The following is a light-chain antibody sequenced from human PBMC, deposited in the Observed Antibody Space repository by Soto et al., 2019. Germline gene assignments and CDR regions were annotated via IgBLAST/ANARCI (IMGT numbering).Light chain of an antibody. J-gene: IGKJ2*01. Sequence: EIVMTQSPATLSLSPGERATLSCRASQSVSSSYLSWYQQKPGQAPRLLIYGASTRATGIPARFSGSGSGTDFPLTISSLQPEDFAVYYCQQYYNLPPMYTFGQGAKLEIK. CDR2: GAS. CDR3: QQYYNLPPMYT. CDR1: QSVSSSY. V-gene: IGKV3D-7*01.